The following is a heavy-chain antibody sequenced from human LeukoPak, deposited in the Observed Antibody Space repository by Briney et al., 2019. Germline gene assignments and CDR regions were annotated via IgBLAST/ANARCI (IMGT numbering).Heavy chain of an antibody. J-gene: IGHJ6*03. D-gene: IGHD2-15*01. CDR3: ARHGPKQVVHYYYYYMDV. V-gene: IGHV4-61*05. CDR1: GGSISSSSYY. Sequence: SETLSLTCTVSGGSISSSSYYWGWIRQPPGKGLEWIGYIYYSGSTNYNPSLKSRVTISVDTSKNQFSLKLSSVTAADTAVYYCARHGPKQVVHYYYYYMDVWGKGTTVTVSS. CDR2: IYYSGST.